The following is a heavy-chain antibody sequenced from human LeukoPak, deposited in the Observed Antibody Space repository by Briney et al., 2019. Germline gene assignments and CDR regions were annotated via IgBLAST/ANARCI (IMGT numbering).Heavy chain of an antibody. CDR3: ARGGRAGYDFWSGYYTFDY. J-gene: IGHJ4*02. CDR2: INWNGGST. V-gene: IGHV3-20*04. D-gene: IGHD3-3*01. Sequence: GGSLRLSCAASGFTFDDYGMSWVRQAPGKGLEWVSGINWNGGSTGYADSVKGRFTISRDNAKNSLYLQVNSLRAEDTALYYCARGGRAGYDFWSGYYTFDYWGQGTLVTVSP. CDR1: GFTFDDYG.